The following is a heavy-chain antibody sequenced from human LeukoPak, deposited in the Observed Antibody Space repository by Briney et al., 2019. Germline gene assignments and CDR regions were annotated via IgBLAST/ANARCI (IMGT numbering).Heavy chain of an antibody. Sequence: PGGSLRLSCAASGFTFSSYEMNWVRQAPGKGLEWVSYISSSGSTIYYADSVKGRFTISRDNAKNSLYLQMNSLRVEDTAVYYCARDLGSSSWYRGDYWGQGTLVTVSS. J-gene: IGHJ4*02. CDR3: ARDLGSSSWYRGDY. CDR2: ISSSGSTI. D-gene: IGHD6-13*01. CDR1: GFTFSSYE. V-gene: IGHV3-48*03.